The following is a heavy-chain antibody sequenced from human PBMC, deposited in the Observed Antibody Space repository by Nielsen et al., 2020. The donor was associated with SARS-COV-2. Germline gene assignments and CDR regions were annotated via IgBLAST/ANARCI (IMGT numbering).Heavy chain of an antibody. CDR1: GFTFSSYG. CDR3: AREGAGTDYYYGMDV. J-gene: IGHJ6*02. CDR2: ISYDGSNK. V-gene: IGHV3-30*03. D-gene: IGHD6-19*01. Sequence: GESLKISCAASGFTFSSYGMHWVRQAPGKGLEWVAVISYDGSNKYYADSVKGRFTISRDNSKNTLYLQMNSLRAEDTAVYYCAREGAGTDYYYGMDVWGQGTTVTVSS.